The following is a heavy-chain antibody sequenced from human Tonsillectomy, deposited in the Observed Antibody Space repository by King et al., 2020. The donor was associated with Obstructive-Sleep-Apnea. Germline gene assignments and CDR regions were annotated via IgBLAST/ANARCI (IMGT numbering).Heavy chain of an antibody. CDR3: AKANDWFLGAFDN. V-gene: IGHV3-30*18. CDR1: GFSFSSYG. Sequence: VQLVESGGGVVQPGRSLRLSCAASGFSFSSYGMHWVRQAPGKGLEWVAVISYDGSKKYYADSVKGRFTISRDNSKSTLYLQMNSLRAEDTAVYYCAKANDWFLGAFDNW. J-gene: IGHJ3*02. D-gene: IGHD3-9*01. CDR2: ISYDGSKK.